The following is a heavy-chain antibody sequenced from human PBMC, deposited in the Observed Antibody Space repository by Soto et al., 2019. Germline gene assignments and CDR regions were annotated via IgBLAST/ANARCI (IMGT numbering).Heavy chain of an antibody. V-gene: IGHV4-34*01. CDR3: ARGNSSSWYYYYYGMDV. J-gene: IGHJ6*02. D-gene: IGHD6-13*01. Sequence: SETLSLTCAVYGGSFSGYYWSWIRQPPGKGLEWIGEINHSGSTNYNPSLKSRVTISVDTSKNQFSLKLSSVTAADTAVYYCARGNSSSWYYYYYGMDVWGQGTTVTVSS. CDR2: INHSGST. CDR1: GGSFSGYY.